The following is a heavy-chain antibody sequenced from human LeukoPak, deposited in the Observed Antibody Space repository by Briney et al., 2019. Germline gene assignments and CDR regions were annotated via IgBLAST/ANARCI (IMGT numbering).Heavy chain of an antibody. CDR2: IYTSGST. CDR3: ARDLDYGDYVWFDP. D-gene: IGHD4-17*01. Sequence: SETLSLTCAVSGVSFNDYYWSWIRQPAGKGLEWIGRIYTSGSTNYNPSLKSRVTMSVDTSKNQFSLKLSSVTAADTAVYYCARDLDYGDYVWFDPWGQGTLVTVSS. J-gene: IGHJ5*02. CDR1: GVSFNDYY. V-gene: IGHV4-4*07.